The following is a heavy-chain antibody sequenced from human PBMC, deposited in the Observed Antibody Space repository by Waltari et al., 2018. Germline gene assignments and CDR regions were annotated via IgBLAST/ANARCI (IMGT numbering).Heavy chain of an antibody. CDR3: TKRAAVPGWWDY. CDR2: SYTNGDT. CDR1: GFTVNSYY. J-gene: IGHJ4*02. V-gene: IGHV3-53*01. Sequence: EVQLVESGGGLIQPGGSLRLSCAASGFTVNSYYMSWVRHTPGKGLGWVSFSYTNGDTYYAESVRGRCTISRDSSKNTVYLQMNSVRGEDTAIYYCTKRAAVPGWWDYWGQGTLVTVSS. D-gene: IGHD6-19*01.